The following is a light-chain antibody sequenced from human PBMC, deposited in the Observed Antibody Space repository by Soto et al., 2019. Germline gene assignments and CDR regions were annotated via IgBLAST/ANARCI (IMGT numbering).Light chain of an antibody. V-gene: IGKV4-1*01. CDR1: QSVLYSSNNKNY. CDR3: QQYYSTLWT. Sequence: DIVMTQSPDSLAVSLGERATINCKSSQSVLYSSNNKNYLAWYQQKPGQPPQLLIYWASTRESGVPDRFSGSGSGTDFTLTISSLQAEDVAVSYCQQYYSTLWTFGQGTKVEIK. CDR2: WAS. J-gene: IGKJ1*01.